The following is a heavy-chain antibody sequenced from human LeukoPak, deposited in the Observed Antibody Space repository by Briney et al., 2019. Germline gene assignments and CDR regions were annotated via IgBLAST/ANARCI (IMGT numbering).Heavy chain of an antibody. D-gene: IGHD1-26*01. CDR3: ARFKVGSNTTQKNAFDI. CDR1: GFTFSNYA. CDR2: ISFDATKE. J-gene: IGHJ3*02. V-gene: IGHV3-30*01. Sequence: GGSLRLSCAASGFTFSNYAMHWVRQAPGKGLEWVAVISFDATKEYFGKSVKGRFTISRDNSKSTLFLQMHSLRIEDTARYFCARFKVGSNTTQKNAFDIWGRGTVVTVSS.